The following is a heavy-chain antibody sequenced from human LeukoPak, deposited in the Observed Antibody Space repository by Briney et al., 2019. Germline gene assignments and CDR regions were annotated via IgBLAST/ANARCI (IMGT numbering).Heavy chain of an antibody. V-gene: IGHV1-69*13. Sequence: GASVKVSCKASGGTFSSYAISWVRQAPGQGLEWMGGIIPIFGTANYAQKFQGRVTITADESTSTAYMELSSLRSEDTAVYYCARAGVPAAKIYGMDVWGQGTTVTVSS. CDR3: ARAGVPAAKIYGMDV. D-gene: IGHD2-2*01. CDR1: GGTFSSYA. CDR2: IIPIFGTA. J-gene: IGHJ6*02.